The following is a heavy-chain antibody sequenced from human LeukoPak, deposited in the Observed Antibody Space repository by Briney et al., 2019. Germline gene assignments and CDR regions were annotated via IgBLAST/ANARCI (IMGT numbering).Heavy chain of an antibody. V-gene: IGHV4-4*09. CDR3: ARHVICGGGNCYGAALDY. Sequence: SETLSLTCTVSGGSISGFYWSWIRQPSGKGLEWLGYIHASGTTSYSPSLKSRVTISVDSSKNHFSLKLTSVTAADTAVYYCARHVICGGGNCYGAALDYWGQGTLVTVSS. J-gene: IGHJ4*02. D-gene: IGHD2-15*01. CDR2: IHASGTT. CDR1: GGSISGFY.